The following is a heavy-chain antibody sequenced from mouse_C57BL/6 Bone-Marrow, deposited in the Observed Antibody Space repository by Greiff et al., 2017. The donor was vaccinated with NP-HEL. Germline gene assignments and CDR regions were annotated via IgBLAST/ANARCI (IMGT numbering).Heavy chain of an antibody. D-gene: IGHD1-1*01. CDR2: ISYDGSN. CDR3: ARGIYYGSSWYFDV. V-gene: IGHV3-6*01. J-gene: IGHJ1*03. Sequence: VQLKESGPGLVKPSQSLSLTCSVTGYSITSGYYWNWIRQFPGNKLEWMGYISYDGSNNYNPSLKNRISITRDTSKNQFFLKLNSVTTEDTATYYCARGIYYGSSWYFDVWGTGTTVTVSS. CDR1: GYSITSGYY.